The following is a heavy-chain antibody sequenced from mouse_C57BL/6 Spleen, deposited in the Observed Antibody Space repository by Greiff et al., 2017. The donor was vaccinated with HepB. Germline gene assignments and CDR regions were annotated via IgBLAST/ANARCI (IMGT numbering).Heavy chain of an antibody. Sequence: QVQLQQPGAELVRPGSSVKLSCKASGYTFTSYWMHWVKQRPIQGLEWIGNIDPSDSETHYNQKFKDKATLTVDKSSSTAYMQLSSLTSEDSAVYYCASSRAVYDYDEEAWFAYWGQGTLVTVSA. CDR3: ASSRAVYDYDEEAWFAY. J-gene: IGHJ3*01. CDR1: GYTFTSYW. V-gene: IGHV1-52*01. CDR2: IDPSDSET. D-gene: IGHD2-4*01.